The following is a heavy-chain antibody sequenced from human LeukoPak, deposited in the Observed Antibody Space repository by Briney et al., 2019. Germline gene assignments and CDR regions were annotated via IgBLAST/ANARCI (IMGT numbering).Heavy chain of an antibody. D-gene: IGHD3-22*01. CDR3: ARVYYDSSGYYQLDY. CDR1: GFTFSSYS. Sequence: GGSLRLSCAASGFTFSSYSMNWVRQAPGKGLEWVSSISSSRSYIYYADSVKGRFTISRDNAKNSLYLQMNSLRAEDTAVYYCARVYYDSSGYYQLDYWGQGTLVTVSS. J-gene: IGHJ4*02. CDR2: ISSSRSYI. V-gene: IGHV3-21*01.